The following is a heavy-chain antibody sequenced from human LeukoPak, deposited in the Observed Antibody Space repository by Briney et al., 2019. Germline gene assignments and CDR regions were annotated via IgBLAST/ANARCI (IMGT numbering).Heavy chain of an antibody. D-gene: IGHD1-1*01. V-gene: IGHV3-7*03. Sequence: GGSLRLSCAASGFTFNSYWMNWVRQAPGKGLEWVANIKQDGSEKYYVDSVKGRFTISRDNAKNSLYLQMNSLRAEDTALYYCAKGSRYNWNDGAFDYWGQGTLVTVSS. CDR2: IKQDGSEK. CDR3: AKGSRYNWNDGAFDY. J-gene: IGHJ4*02. CDR1: GFTFNSYW.